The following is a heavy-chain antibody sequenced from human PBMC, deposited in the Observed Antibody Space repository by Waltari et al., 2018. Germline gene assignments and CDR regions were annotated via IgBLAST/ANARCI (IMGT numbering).Heavy chain of an antibody. CDR1: GFTFSSYS. V-gene: IGHV3-48*04. J-gene: IGHJ4*02. Sequence: EVQLVESGGGLVQPGGSLRLSCAASGFTFSSYSMNWVRQAPGKGLEWVSYISSSSSTIYYADSVKGRFTISRDNAKNSLYLQMNSLRAEDTAVYYCARDSNSGSYYIGFDYWGQGTLVTVSS. D-gene: IGHD1-26*01. CDR2: ISSSSSTI. CDR3: ARDSNSGSYYIGFDY.